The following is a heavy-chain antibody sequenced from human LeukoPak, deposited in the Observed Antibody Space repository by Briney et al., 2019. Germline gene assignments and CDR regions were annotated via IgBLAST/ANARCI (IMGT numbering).Heavy chain of an antibody. J-gene: IGHJ6*03. CDR3: AKNGDRGAYCTGGTCYPYFYYYMDV. CDR1: GITFSSYG. V-gene: IGHV3-23*01. CDR2: ISSTGGTT. D-gene: IGHD2-15*01. Sequence: GGSLRLSCAASGITFSSYGMSWVRQAPGKGLEWVPSISSTGGTTYYADSVKGRFTISRDNSKNTLYLQMNSLRAEDTAIYYCAKNGDRGAYCTGGTCYPYFYYYMDVWGKGTTVTI.